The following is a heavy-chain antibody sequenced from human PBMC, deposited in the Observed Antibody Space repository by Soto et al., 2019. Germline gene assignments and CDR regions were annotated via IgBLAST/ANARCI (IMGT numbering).Heavy chain of an antibody. J-gene: IGHJ4*02. CDR1: VFTFSSYA. CDR3: AKSLAYCGSDCYPYFEY. CDR2: ISGSGHGT. Sequence: LRLSCAASVFTFSSYAMTWVRQAPGKGLEWVSAISGSGHGTYYADSVKGRFTITRDNSKNTVYLQMNSLRAEDTAVYYCAKSLAYCGSDCYPYFEYWGQGALVTVSS. D-gene: IGHD2-21*02. V-gene: IGHV3-23*01.